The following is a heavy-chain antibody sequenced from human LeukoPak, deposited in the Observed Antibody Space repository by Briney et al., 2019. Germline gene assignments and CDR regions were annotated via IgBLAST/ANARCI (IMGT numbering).Heavy chain of an antibody. V-gene: IGHV5-51*01. J-gene: IGHJ4*02. CDR3: ALSNEAFDSAGYFDY. CDR1: GYTFTNYW. D-gene: IGHD3-22*01. CDR2: IYPNNSDS. Sequence: GESLKISCKGSGYTFTNYWVGWVRQMPGKGLEWMGTIYPNNSDSRYNPSFRGQDTISVDRSITTAYLLWKSLKASDTAIYYCALSNEAFDSAGYFDYWGQGTLVTVSS.